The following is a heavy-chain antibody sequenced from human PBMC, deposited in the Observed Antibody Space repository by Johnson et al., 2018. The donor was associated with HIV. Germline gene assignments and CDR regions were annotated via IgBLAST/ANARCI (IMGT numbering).Heavy chain of an antibody. Sequence: MLLVESGGGLVQPGGSLRLSCAASGFTFSSYWMSWVRQAPGKGLEWVANIKQDGSEKYYVDSVKGRFTISRDNSKNTLYLQMNSLRAEDTAVYYCAKDHDYGDAFDIWGQGTMVTVSS. J-gene: IGHJ3*02. CDR2: IKQDGSEK. D-gene: IGHD4-17*01. CDR1: GFTFSSYW. CDR3: AKDHDYGDAFDI. V-gene: IGHV3-7*01.